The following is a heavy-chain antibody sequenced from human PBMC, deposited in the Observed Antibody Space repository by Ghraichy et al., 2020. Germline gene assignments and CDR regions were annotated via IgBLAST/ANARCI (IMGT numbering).Heavy chain of an antibody. CDR3: ARDTGRRITMVRGVIEYYYYMDV. CDR1: GGSISSYY. Sequence: SETLSLTCTVSGGSISSYYWSWIRQPPGKGLEWIGYIYYSGSTNYNPSLKSRVTISVDTSKNQFSLKLSSVTAADTAVYYCARDTGRRITMVRGVIEYYYYMDVWGKGTTVTVSS. D-gene: IGHD3-10*01. CDR2: IYYSGST. V-gene: IGHV4-59*01. J-gene: IGHJ6*03.